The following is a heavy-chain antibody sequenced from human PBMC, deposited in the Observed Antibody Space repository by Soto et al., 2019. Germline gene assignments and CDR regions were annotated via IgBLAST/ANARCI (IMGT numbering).Heavy chain of an antibody. CDR3: ARKGALRFLEWLPIGLNSYYGMDV. V-gene: IGHV4-39*01. D-gene: IGHD3-3*01. J-gene: IGHJ6*02. CDR1: GGSISSSSYY. CDR2: IYYSGST. Sequence: SETLSLTCTVSGGSISSSSYYWGWIRQPPGKGLEWIGIIYYSGSTYYNPSLKSRVTISVDTSKNQFSLKLSSVTAADTAVYYCARKGALRFLEWLPIGLNSYYGMDVWGQGTTVTVSS.